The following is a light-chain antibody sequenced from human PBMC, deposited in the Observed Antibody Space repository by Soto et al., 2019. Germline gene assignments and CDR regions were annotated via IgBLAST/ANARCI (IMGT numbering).Light chain of an antibody. CDR1: QSIRSY. CDR3: QQRSTWLWT. J-gene: IGKJ1*01. CDR2: DAS. V-gene: IGKV3-11*01. Sequence: EIVLTQSPATLSLSPGERATLSCRASQSIRSYLAWYQQKPGQAPRLLIYDASNRASGIPARFSGSGSGTDFTLTISSLEPEDLAVYYCQQRSTWLWTFGQGTKVEIK.